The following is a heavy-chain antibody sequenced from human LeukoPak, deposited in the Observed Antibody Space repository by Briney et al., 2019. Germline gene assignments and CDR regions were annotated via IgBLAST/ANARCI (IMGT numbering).Heavy chain of an antibody. Sequence: PSETLSLTCAVHGVSFSDNYWNWIRQPPGKGLEWIGEINHSGSTNYNPSLKSRATISVDTSKNQFSLKLSSVTAADTAVYYCARDVYYYDSSGYPHHYYFDYWGQGTLVTVSS. CDR3: ARDVYYYDSSGYPHHYYFDY. J-gene: IGHJ4*02. D-gene: IGHD3-22*01. CDR2: INHSGST. CDR1: GVSFSDNY. V-gene: IGHV4-34*01.